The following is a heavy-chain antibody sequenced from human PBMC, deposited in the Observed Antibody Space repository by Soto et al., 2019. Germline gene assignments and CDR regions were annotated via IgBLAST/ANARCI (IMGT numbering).Heavy chain of an antibody. V-gene: IGHV4-59*01. CDR1: GGSISSYY. Sequence: PSETQSLTCTVSGGSISSYYWSWIRRPPGKGLEWIGYIYYSGSTNYNPSLKSRVTISVDTSKNQFSLKLSSVTAADTAVYYCARDMVVDYYYYGMDVWGQGTTVTVSS. D-gene: IGHD3-10*01. CDR3: ARDMVVDYYYYGMDV. CDR2: IYYSGST. J-gene: IGHJ6*02.